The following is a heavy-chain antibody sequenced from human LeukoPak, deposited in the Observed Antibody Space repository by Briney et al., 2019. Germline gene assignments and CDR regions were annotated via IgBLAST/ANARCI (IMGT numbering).Heavy chain of an antibody. CDR3: ARERVCGGDCYSDSSAFDI. CDR1: GGSISSYY. D-gene: IGHD2-21*02. CDR2: IYYSGST. V-gene: IGHV4-59*01. Sequence: SETLSLTCTVSGGSISSYYWSWIRQPPGKGLEWIGYIYYSGSTNYNPSLKSRVTISVDTSKNQFSLKLSSVTAADTAVYYCARERVCGGDCYSDSSAFDIWGQGTMVTVSS. J-gene: IGHJ3*02.